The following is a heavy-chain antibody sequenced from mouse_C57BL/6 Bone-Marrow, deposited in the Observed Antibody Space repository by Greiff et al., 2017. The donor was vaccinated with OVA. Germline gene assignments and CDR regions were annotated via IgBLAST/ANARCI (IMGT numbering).Heavy chain of an antibody. CDR1: GFTFSDAW. V-gene: IGHV6-6*01. CDR3: TRGVLRNHFDY. J-gene: IGHJ2*01. Sequence: EVKLVESGGGLVQPGGSMKLSCAASGFTFSDAWMDWVRQSPEKGLEWVAEIRNKANNHATDYAESVQGRFTISRDDSKSSVYLQMNSLRAEDTGIYYCTRGVLRNHFDYWGQGATLTVSS. CDR2: IRNKANNHAT. D-gene: IGHD2-4*01.